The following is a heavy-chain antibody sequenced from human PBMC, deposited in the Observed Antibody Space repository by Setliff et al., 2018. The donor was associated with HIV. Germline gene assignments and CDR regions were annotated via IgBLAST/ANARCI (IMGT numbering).Heavy chain of an antibody. J-gene: IGHJ3*02. Sequence: PSETLSLTCAVYGGSFSSYYWSWIRQPPGKGLEWIGEINHSGITHYNPSLKSRLTMSVDTSKNQVSLRLTSVTAADTAVYYCARYKCINFACVGFDIWGQGTVVTVSS. CDR1: GGSFSSYY. D-gene: IGHD3-9*01. CDR3: ARYKCINFACVGFDI. V-gene: IGHV4-34*10. CDR2: INHSGIT.